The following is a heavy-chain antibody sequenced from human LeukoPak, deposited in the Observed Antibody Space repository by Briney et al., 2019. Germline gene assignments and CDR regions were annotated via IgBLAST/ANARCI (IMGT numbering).Heavy chain of an antibody. V-gene: IGHV3-23*01. J-gene: IGHJ4*02. D-gene: IGHD3-22*01. CDR3: AKAGDSSGYYYIDY. CDR1: GFTFSSYA. Sequence: PGGSLRLSCAASGFTFSSYAMSWDRQAPGKGLEWVSAISGSGGSTYYADSVKGRFTISRDNSKNTLYLQMNSLRAEDTAVYYCAKAGDSSGYYYIDYWGQGTLVTVSS. CDR2: ISGSGGST.